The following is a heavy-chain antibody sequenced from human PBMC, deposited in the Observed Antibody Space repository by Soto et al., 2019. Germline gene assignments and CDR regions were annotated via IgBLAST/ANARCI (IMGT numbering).Heavy chain of an antibody. CDR2: TYYRSKWYY. Sequence: SHTLSLTCAITGDSVSSNSAGWSWVRQSPSRGLEWLGRTYYRSKWYYEYAVSVRGRITINPDTSKNQFSLKLSSVTAADTAVYYRARDQRASSGWYGGWFDPWGQGNLVTV. CDR1: GDSVSSNSAG. CDR3: ARDQRASSGWYGGWFDP. D-gene: IGHD6-19*01. V-gene: IGHV6-1*01. J-gene: IGHJ5*02.